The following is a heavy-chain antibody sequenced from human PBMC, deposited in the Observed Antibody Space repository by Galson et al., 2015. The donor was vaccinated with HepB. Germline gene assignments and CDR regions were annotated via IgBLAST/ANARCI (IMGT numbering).Heavy chain of an antibody. D-gene: IGHD6-13*01. Sequence: SVKVSCKASGYTFTSYAMNWVRQAPGQGLEWMGWINTNTGNPTYAQGFAGRFVFSLDTSVSTAYLQISSLKAEDTAVYYCARGSDEAAAGNIFDYWGQGTLVTVSS. CDR3: ARGSDEAAAGNIFDY. V-gene: IGHV7-4-1*02. CDR1: GYTFTSYA. CDR2: INTNTGNP. J-gene: IGHJ4*02.